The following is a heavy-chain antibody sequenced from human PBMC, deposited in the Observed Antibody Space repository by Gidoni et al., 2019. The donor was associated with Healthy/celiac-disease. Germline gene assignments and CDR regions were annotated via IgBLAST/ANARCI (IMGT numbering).Heavy chain of an antibody. V-gene: IGHV3-13*01. D-gene: IGHD4-17*01. CDR3: ARAVDYGDYAFDP. CDR2: IGTAGDT. CDR1: GFTFSSYD. J-gene: IGHJ5*02. Sequence: EVQLVESGGGLVQPGGSLRLSCAASGFTFSSYDMHWVRQATGKGLEWVSAIGTAGDTYYPGSVKGRFTISRENAKNSLYLQMNSLRAGDTAVYYCARAVDYGDYAFDPWGQGTLVTVSS.